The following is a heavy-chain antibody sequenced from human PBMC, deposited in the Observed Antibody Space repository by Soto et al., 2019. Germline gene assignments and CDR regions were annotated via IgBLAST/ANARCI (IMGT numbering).Heavy chain of an antibody. CDR3: ARSWAVAGSYDY. V-gene: IGHV3-66*01. Sequence: EVQLVESGGGLVQPGGSLRLSCAASGFTVGSNYMNWVRQAPGKGLEWVSVIYSGGSTYYADSVKGRFTISRGNSKNTLYLQMNSLRAEDTAVYYCARSWAVAGSYDYWGQGTLVTVSS. D-gene: IGHD6-19*01. J-gene: IGHJ4*02. CDR1: GFTVGSNY. CDR2: IYSGGST.